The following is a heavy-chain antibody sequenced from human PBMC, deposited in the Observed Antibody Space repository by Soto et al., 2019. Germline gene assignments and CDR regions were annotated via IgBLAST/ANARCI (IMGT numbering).Heavy chain of an antibody. D-gene: IGHD2-15*01. CDR2: ISWNSGSI. CDR1: GFTFDDYA. V-gene: IGHV3-9*01. J-gene: IGHJ4*02. CDR3: AKGTCKSGGSCYSTFDY. Sequence: PGGSLRLSCAASGFTFDDYAMHWVRQAPGKGLEWVSGISWNSGSIGYADSVKGRFTISRDNAKNSLYLQMNSLRAEDTALYYCAKGTCKSGGSCYSTFDYWGQGTLVTVSS.